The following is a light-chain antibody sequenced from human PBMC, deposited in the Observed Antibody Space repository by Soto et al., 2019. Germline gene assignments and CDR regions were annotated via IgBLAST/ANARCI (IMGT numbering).Light chain of an antibody. CDR3: HEDKKCPR. V-gene: IGKV3D-20*02. Sequence: EIVLTQSPGTLSLSPGERATLSCRASQSLSSTYLAWYQQRPGQAPSLLIYDASSRATGIPDRFSGSGSGTDFTLTISRLEAEDFGVYYRHEDKKCPRFGSGTKVDIK. J-gene: IGKJ3*01. CDR1: QSLSSTY. CDR2: DAS.